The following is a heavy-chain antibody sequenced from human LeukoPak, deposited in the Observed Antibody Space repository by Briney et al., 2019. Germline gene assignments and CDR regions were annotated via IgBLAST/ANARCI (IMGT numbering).Heavy chain of an antibody. CDR1: GFTFSSYE. CDR2: ISSSGSTI. CDR3: ARVLRYCSGGNCYSGGLGYMDV. Sequence: PGGSLRLSCAASGFTFSSYEMNWVRQAPGKGLEWASYISSSGSTIYYADSVKGRFTISRDNAKNSLFLQMNSLRAEDTAVYYCARVLRYCSGGNCYSGGLGYMDVWGKGTTVTISS. V-gene: IGHV3-48*03. D-gene: IGHD2-15*01. J-gene: IGHJ6*03.